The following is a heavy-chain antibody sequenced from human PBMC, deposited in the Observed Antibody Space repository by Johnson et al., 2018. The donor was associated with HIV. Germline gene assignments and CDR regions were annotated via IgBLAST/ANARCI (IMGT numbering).Heavy chain of an antibody. V-gene: IGHV3-20*04. CDR3: ARGGVGGWDHDAFDI. Sequence: EVQLLESGGRVVRPGGSLRLSCVASGFTFSKYGMHWVRQAPGKGLEWVSGINWNGGSTGYADSVKGRFTISRDNAKNSLYLQMNSLRAEDTALYYCARGGVGGWDHDAFDIWGQGTMVTVSS. D-gene: IGHD6-19*01. CDR2: INWNGGST. J-gene: IGHJ3*02. CDR1: GFTFSKYG.